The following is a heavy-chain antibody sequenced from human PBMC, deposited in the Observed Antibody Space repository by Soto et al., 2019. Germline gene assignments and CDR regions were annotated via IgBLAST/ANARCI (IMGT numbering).Heavy chain of an antibody. Sequence: GSLRLFCATSGFTFSNAWMNWVRQAPGKGKGCISRIKSKTDGGTTDYAAPVKGRFTISRDDSKNTLYLQMNSLKTEDTAVYYCTTGLRYSGYYTDYYYYGMDVWGQGTTVTVSS. CDR2: IKSKTDGGTT. J-gene: IGHJ6*02. D-gene: IGHD5-12*01. V-gene: IGHV3-15*07. CDR1: GFTFSNAW. CDR3: TTGLRYSGYYTDYYYYGMDV.